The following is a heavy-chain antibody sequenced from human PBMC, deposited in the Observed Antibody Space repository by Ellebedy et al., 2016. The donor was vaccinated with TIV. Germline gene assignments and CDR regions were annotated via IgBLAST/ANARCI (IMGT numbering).Heavy chain of an antibody. Sequence: MPSKTLSLTCSVSGGSIRSHYRSWIRQSPGKGLEWIGYIFYTGTTNYNPSLKSRVTLSVDTSKNLFSLKLSSVTAADTAMYYCARQDNYYDTNGYFFYWGQGTLVTVSS. V-gene: IGHV4-59*08. CDR2: IFYTGTT. CDR3: ARQDNYYDTNGYFFY. CDR1: GGSIRSHY. J-gene: IGHJ4*02. D-gene: IGHD3-22*01.